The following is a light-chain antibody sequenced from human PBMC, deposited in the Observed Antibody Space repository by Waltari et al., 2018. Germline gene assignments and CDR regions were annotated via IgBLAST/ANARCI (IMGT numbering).Light chain of an antibody. CDR2: GAS. CDR1: QAFSRSY. CDR3: QQYGASPT. Sequence: DIVLTQSPVTLSLSPGEGATLSCRATQAFSRSYLAWYQQRPGPAPRLLIYGASTRATGIPDRFSGSGSGTVFTLNISRLAPEDSAVYYCQQYGASPTFGQGTRLEIK. J-gene: IGKJ5*01. V-gene: IGKV3-20*01.